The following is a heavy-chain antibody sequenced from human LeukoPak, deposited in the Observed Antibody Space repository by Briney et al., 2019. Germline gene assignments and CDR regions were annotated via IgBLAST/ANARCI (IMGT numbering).Heavy chain of an antibody. V-gene: IGHV4-61*05. CDR2: IYYSGST. J-gene: IGHJ1*01. CDR1: GGSISSSSYY. CDR3: ASSRGWCSGGSCYEKYFQH. Sequence: SETLSLTCTVSGGSISSSSYYWGWIRQPPGKGLEWIGYIYYSGSTNYNPSLKSRVTISVDTSKNQFSLKLSSVTAADTAVYYCASSRGWCSGGSCYEKYFQHWGQGTLVTVSS. D-gene: IGHD2-15*01.